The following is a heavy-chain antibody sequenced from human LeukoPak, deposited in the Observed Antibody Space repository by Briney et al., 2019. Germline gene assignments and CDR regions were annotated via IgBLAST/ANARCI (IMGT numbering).Heavy chain of an antibody. V-gene: IGHV3-30*18. Sequence: PGGSLRLSCAAFGFTFSSSGMHWVRQAPGKGLEWVAVISYDGSNKYYADSVKGRFTFSRDNSKNTLYLQMNSLRAEDTAVYYCAKEYCSNSVCHSLDYWGQGTLVTVSS. CDR1: GFTFSSSG. CDR3: AKEYCSNSVCHSLDY. CDR2: ISYDGSNK. J-gene: IGHJ4*02. D-gene: IGHD2-8*01.